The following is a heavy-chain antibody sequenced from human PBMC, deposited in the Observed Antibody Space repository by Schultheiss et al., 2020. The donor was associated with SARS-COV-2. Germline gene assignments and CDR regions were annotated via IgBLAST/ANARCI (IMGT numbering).Heavy chain of an antibody. Sequence: GVLKISCAASGFTFSGSAMHWVRQASGKGLEWVGRIRSKANSYATAYAASVKGRFTISRDDSKNTAYLQMNSLKTEDTAVYYCTKGTGDKGDWGQGTLVTVSS. D-gene: IGHD7-27*01. CDR2: IRSKANSYAT. V-gene: IGHV3-73*01. J-gene: IGHJ4*02. CDR1: GFTFSGSA. CDR3: TKGTGDKGD.